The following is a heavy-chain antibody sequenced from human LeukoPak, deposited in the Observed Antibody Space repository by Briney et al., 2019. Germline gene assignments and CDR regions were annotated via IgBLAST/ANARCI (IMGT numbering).Heavy chain of an antibody. V-gene: IGHV3-53*01. J-gene: IGHJ4*02. CDR1: GFTVSSNY. D-gene: IGHD5-18*01. Sequence: GGSLRLSCAASGFTVSSNYMSWVRQAPGKGLEWVSVIYSGGSTNYADSVKGRFTISRDNSKNTLYLQMNSLRAEDTAVYYCARSPGYSYSDAFDYWGQGTLVTVSS. CDR3: ARSPGYSYSDAFDY. CDR2: IYSGGST.